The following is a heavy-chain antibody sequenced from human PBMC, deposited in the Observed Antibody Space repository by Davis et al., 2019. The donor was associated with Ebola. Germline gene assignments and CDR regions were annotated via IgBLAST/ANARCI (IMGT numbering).Heavy chain of an antibody. V-gene: IGHV1-46*01. CDR1: GYTFTNYY. Sequence: ASAKVSCNASGYTFTNYYMHWVRQAPGQGLEWMGIINPSGGSTSYAQKFQGRVTMTRDTSTSTVYMELRSLRSEDTAVYYCARESIVVVAATPYYYYGMDVWGKGTTVTVSS. J-gene: IGHJ6*04. CDR2: INPSGGST. D-gene: IGHD2-15*01. CDR3: ARESIVVVAATPYYYYGMDV.